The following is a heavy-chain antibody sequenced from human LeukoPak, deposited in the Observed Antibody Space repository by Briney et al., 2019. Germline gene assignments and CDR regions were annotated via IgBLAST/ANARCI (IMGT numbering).Heavy chain of an antibody. CDR2: ISSSSSYI. V-gene: IGHV3-21*01. D-gene: IGHD3-22*01. CDR1: GFTFSSYS. Sequence: GGSLRLSCAASGFTFSSYSMNWVRQAPWKGLEWVSSISSSSSYIYYADSVKGRFTISRDNAKNSLYLQMNSLRAEDTAVYYCARDHDSSGYYYRDAFDIWGQGTMVTVSS. J-gene: IGHJ3*02. CDR3: ARDHDSSGYYYRDAFDI.